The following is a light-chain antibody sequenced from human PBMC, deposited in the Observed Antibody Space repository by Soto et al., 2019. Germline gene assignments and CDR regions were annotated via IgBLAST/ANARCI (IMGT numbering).Light chain of an antibody. Sequence: NFMLTQPHSVSESPGKTVTISCTGSSGSIAGNYVQWYQQRPGSAPTTVIYENNQRPSGVPDRFSGSIDSSSNSASLTISGLKTEDEAGYYCQSYDNSNHGVFGGGTKLAVL. CDR2: ENN. CDR3: QSYDNSNHGV. J-gene: IGLJ2*01. CDR1: SGSIAGNY. V-gene: IGLV6-57*02.